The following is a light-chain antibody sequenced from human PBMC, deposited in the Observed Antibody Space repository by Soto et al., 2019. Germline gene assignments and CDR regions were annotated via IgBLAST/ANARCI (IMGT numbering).Light chain of an antibody. CDR1: QSVDSSY. CDR2: GAS. CDR3: QQFGGSSRA. Sequence: EIVLTQSPDTLSLTPGERATLSCGASQSVDSSYVAWYQQKPGQAPRLLIYGASFRATGIPDRFSGSGSGTDFTLTITRLEPEDFAVYYCQQFGGSSRAFGQGTKVDIK. V-gene: IGKV3-20*01. J-gene: IGKJ1*01.